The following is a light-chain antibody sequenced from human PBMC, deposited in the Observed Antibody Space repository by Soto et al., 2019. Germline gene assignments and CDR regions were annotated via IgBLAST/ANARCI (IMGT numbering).Light chain of an antibody. J-gene: IGLJ3*02. V-gene: IGLV2-11*02. CDR2: DVS. Sequence: QSALTQPRSVSGFPGQSVTISCTGTSSDVGAYNYVSWYQHHPGKAPKVMIYDVSERPSGDPDHYSGYKSDNKATLTNSGLHAEDEADYYCCSYAGSYSWVFGGGTELTVL. CDR1: SSDVGAYNY. CDR3: CSYAGSYSWV.